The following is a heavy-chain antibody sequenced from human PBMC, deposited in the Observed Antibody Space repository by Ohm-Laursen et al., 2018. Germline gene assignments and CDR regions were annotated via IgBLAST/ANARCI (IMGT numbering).Heavy chain of an antibody. Sequence: SLRLSCAASGFIVSNNYMSWVRQAPGKGLEWVSLIYAGGSTHYADSVKGRFTISRDTSKNTLYLQMNSLRAEDTAVYYCARDWSGHYAIDYWGQGTLVTVSS. CDR2: IYAGGST. CDR3: ARDWSGHYAIDY. V-gene: IGHV3-66*01. CDR1: GFIVSNNY. D-gene: IGHD3-3*01. J-gene: IGHJ4*02.